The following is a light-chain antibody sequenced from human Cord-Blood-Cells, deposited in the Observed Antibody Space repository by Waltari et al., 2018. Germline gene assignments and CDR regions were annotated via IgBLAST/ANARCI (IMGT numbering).Light chain of an antibody. CDR1: SRDVGGYNS. J-gene: IGLJ3*02. V-gene: IGLV2-11*01. CDR2: DVS. CDR3: CSYAGSYTWV. Sequence: QSALTQPRSVSGSPGQSVTISCTGTSRDVGGYNSVSGYQPHPGKAPKLMIYDVSKRPSGVPDRFSGSKSGNTASLTISGLQAEDEADYYCCSYAGSYTWVFGGGTKLTVL.